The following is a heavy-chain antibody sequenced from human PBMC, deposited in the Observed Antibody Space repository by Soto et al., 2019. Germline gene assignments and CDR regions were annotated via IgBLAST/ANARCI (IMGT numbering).Heavy chain of an antibody. CDR3: VRDGTKTLRDWFDP. J-gene: IGHJ5*02. CDR1: GASISGCY. Sequence: SETLSLTCTVSGASISGCYWSWIRKSAGKGLEWIGRIYTTGTTDYNPSLKSRVMMSVDTSKKQFSLKLRSVTAADTAVYYCVRDGTKTLRDWFDPWGQGISVTVSS. V-gene: IGHV4-4*07. D-gene: IGHD1-1*01. CDR2: IYTTGTT.